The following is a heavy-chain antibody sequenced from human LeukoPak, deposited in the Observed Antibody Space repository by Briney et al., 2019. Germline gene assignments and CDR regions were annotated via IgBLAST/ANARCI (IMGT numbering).Heavy chain of an antibody. V-gene: IGHV3-21*06. J-gene: IGHJ4*02. CDR1: GRTFSTSG. CDR3: ATETNGRHYDY. Sequence: GGALRLSCTASGRTFSTSGFNWVRQAPGKGLEWVASIGPTGSDRYHADSIKGRFTISRDNANNFLYLQMNSLRAEDTAVYYCATETNGRHYDYWGQGTLLTVSS. D-gene: IGHD1-14*01. CDR2: IGPTGSDR.